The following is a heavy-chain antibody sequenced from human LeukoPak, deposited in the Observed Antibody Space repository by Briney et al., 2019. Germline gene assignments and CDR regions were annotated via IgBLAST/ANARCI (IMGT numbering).Heavy chain of an antibody. CDR1: GFTFSGSA. CDR2: IRSKANSYAT. V-gene: IGHV3-73*01. D-gene: IGHD3-22*01. CDR3: TRLQKDYDSSGYYFH. J-gene: IGHJ4*02. Sequence: QAGGSLRLSCAASGFTFSGSAMHWVRQASGKGLEWVGRIRSKANSYATAYAASVKGRFTISRDDSKNTAYLQMNSLKTEDTAVYYCTRLQKDYDSSGYYFHWGQGTLVTVSS.